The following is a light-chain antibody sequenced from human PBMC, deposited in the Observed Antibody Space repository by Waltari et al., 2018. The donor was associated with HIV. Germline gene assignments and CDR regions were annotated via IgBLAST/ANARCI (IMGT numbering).Light chain of an antibody. CDR1: QSISRY. CDR3: QQSYSTPEVT. J-gene: IGKJ5*01. Sequence: IQMTQSPSSLSASVGDRVTITCRASQSISRYVNRYQQKPGKDPKLLIYAASSLQSGVPSRFSGSGSGTEFTLTISRLQPEDFATYYCQQSYSTPEVTFGQGTRRESK. CDR2: AAS. V-gene: IGKV1-39*01.